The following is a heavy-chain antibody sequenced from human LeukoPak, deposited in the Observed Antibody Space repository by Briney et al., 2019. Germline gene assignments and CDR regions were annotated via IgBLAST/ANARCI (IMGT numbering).Heavy chain of an antibody. J-gene: IGHJ6*02. V-gene: IGHV1-18*01. D-gene: IGHD2-2*01. Sequence: ASVKVSCKASGYTFTSYGISWVRQAPGQGLEWMGWISAYNGNTNYAQKPQGRVTMTTDTSTSTAYMELRSLRSDDTAVYYCARVRSTSIYYYGMDVWGQGTTVTVSS. CDR1: GYTFTSYG. CDR2: ISAYNGNT. CDR3: ARVRSTSIYYYGMDV.